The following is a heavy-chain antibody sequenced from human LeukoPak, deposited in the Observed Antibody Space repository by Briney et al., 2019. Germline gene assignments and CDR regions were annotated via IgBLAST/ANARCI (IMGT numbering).Heavy chain of an antibody. V-gene: IGHV3-23*01. CDR1: GFTFSSYG. J-gene: IGHJ4*02. Sequence: GGTLRLSCVGSGFTFSSYGMSWVRQAPGKGLEWLSAITDSGGSTIYADSVKGRFTISRDNSKNTLYLQMNSLRAEDTAVYYCVDSRGYFARLTDSWGQGTLVTVSS. D-gene: IGHD3-22*01. CDR3: VDSRGYFARLTDS. CDR2: ITDSGGST.